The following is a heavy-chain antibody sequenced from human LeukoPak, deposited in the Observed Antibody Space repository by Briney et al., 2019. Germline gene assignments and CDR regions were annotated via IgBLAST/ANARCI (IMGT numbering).Heavy chain of an antibody. J-gene: IGHJ6*02. D-gene: IGHD3-16*01. V-gene: IGHV3-7*01. Sequence: PGGSLRLSCAASGFTFSDSWMSWVRQAPGKGLEWVANMNQDGSEKDYVDSVKGRFTISRDNARNSLYLQMGSLRAEDTAVYYCATYTYSVAGDVWGQGSTVTVSS. CDR3: ATYTYSVAGDV. CDR2: MNQDGSEK. CDR1: GFTFSDSW.